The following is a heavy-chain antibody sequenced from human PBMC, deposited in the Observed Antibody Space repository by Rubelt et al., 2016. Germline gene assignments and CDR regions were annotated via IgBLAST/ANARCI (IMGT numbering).Heavy chain of an antibody. CDR2: IYYSGST. Sequence: QLQLQESGPGLVKPSETLSLTCTVSGGSISSSSYYWGWIRQPPGKGLGWIGSIYYSGSTYYKPALKSRGTISIDTSKNQFSLRLSSVTAADTAVYYCARWDVDYLDYWGQGTLVTVSS. V-gene: IGHV4-39*07. J-gene: IGHJ4*01. CDR3: ARWDVDYLDY. D-gene: IGHD1-26*01. CDR1: GGSISSSSYY.